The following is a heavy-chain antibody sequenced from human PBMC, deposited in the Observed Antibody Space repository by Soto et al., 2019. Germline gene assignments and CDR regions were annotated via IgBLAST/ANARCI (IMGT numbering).Heavy chain of an antibody. V-gene: IGHV4-28*07. J-gene: IGHJ4*02. D-gene: IGHD5-18*01. CDR3: ASKPNSLYYFDY. CDR1: GYSINSDNW. Sequence: QVQLQESGPGLVKPSDTLSLTCDVSGYSINSDNWWGWIRQPPGKGLEWIGYIHHSGSTYYNPSRKSRVTMLVDTSKKQFSLKLTSVNAVDTAVYYCASKPNSLYYFDYWGQGTLVTVSS. CDR2: IHHSGST.